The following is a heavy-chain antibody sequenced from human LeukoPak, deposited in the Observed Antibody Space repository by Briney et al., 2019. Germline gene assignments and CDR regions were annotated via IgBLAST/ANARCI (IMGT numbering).Heavy chain of an antibody. CDR1: GYSFTSYW. D-gene: IGHD4-17*01. CDR2: IIPIFGTA. V-gene: IGHV1-69*05. CDR3: ARSFLPGATVTNWFDP. J-gene: IGHJ5*02. Sequence: KISCKGSGYSFTSYWIGWVRQAPGQGLEWMGGIIPIFGTANYAQKFQGRVTITTDESTSTAYMELSSLRSEDTAVYYCARSFLPGATVTNWFDPWGQGTLVTVSS.